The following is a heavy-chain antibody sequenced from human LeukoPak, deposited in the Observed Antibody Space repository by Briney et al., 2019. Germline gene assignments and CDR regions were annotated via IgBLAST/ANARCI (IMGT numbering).Heavy chain of an antibody. CDR3: AKTPGMYYYDSSGYYSDY. CDR2: INGSGGST. CDR1: GFTFSSYA. V-gene: IGHV3-23*01. J-gene: IGHJ4*02. D-gene: IGHD3-22*01. Sequence: GGSLRLSCAASGFTFSSYAMSWVRQAPGKGLEWVSAINGSGGSTYYADSVKGRFTISRDNSKNTLYLQMNSLRAEDTAVYYCAKTPGMYYYDSSGYYSDYWGQGTLVTVSS.